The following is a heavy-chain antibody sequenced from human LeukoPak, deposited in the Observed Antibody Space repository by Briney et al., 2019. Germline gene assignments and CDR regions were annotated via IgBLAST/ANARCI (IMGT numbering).Heavy chain of an antibody. CDR2: INPNSGGT. J-gene: IGHJ4*02. Sequence: GASVKVSCKASGYTFTGYYMHWVRQAPGQGLEWMGWINPNSGGTNYAQKFQGRVTMTRDTSISTAYMELSRLRSDDTAVYYCARDREVATTFGIQFDYWGQGTLVTVSS. D-gene: IGHD5-12*01. CDR1: GYTFTGYY. V-gene: IGHV1-2*02. CDR3: ARDREVATTFGIQFDY.